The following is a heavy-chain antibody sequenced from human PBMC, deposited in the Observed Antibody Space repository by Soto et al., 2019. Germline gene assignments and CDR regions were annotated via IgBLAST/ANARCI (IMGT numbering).Heavy chain of an antibody. CDR3: SFALNWTYPLARY. D-gene: IGHD1-1*01. CDR1: GGMFYSSA. J-gene: IGHJ4*02. CDR2: IVPMNGSP. V-gene: IGHV1-69*05. Sequence: SVKVSCKASGGMFYSSAINWVRQAPGQGLEWMGGIVPMNGSPKYAQEFLGRVTISTDASATTAYMDLSGLRSEDTAVYYCSFALNWTYPLARYWGRGTQVTVSS.